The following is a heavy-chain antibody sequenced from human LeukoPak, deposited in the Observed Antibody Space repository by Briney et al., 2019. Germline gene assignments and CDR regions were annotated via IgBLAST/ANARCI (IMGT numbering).Heavy chain of an antibody. Sequence: GGSLSLSCSASGFTFSDHYMSWIRQAPGKGLEWLSYISSSGSIIYYADSVKGRFTISRDNAKNSLYLQMNSLRAEDTAVYYCARDGIGELLHDFDYWGQGTLVTVSS. D-gene: IGHD3-10*01. CDR3: ARDGIGELLHDFDY. V-gene: IGHV3-11*01. CDR2: ISSSGSII. CDR1: GFTFSDHY. J-gene: IGHJ4*02.